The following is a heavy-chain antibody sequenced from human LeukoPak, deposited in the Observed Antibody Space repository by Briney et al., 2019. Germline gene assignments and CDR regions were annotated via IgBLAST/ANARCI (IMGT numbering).Heavy chain of an antibody. CDR2: INSDGSEG. CDR3: ARSSYSSSSSV. J-gene: IGHJ3*01. D-gene: IGHD6-6*01. Sequence: GGSLRLSCAVSGFTFSGFWMSWSRQAPGKGLEWVASINSDGSEGYYADVVKGRFTISRDNAKNSLYLQINSLRAEDTAVYYCARSSYSSSSSVWGQGTVVTVSS. CDR1: GFTFSGFW. V-gene: IGHV3-7*03.